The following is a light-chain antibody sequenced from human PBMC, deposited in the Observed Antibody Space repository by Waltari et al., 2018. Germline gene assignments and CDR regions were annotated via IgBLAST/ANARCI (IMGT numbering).Light chain of an antibody. CDR1: RRAIGGYNY. CDR2: DAS. Sequence: QSALTQPASVSGSPGPSITISCTGTRRAIGGYNYASRYQQHPGRAPKLIIYDASKRPSGVSVRFSGSKSGNTASLTISGLQAEDEADYYCSSYTRVSASVVFGGGTKLTVL. CDR3: SSYTRVSASVV. J-gene: IGLJ2*01. V-gene: IGLV2-14*01.